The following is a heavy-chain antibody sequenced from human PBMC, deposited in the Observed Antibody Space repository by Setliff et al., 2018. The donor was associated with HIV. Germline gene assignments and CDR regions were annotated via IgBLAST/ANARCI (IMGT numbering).Heavy chain of an antibody. CDR1: GNTFINFY. CDR2: VDPENGKT. V-gene: IGHV1-69-2*01. Sequence: ASVMVSCKASGNTFINFYMHWVRQAPGKGLEWMGRVDPENGKTVYADNFQGRVTITADTSIDTAYMEVRSLTSEDTAVYYCVTAGPGSTYEFDYWGQGTLVTVSS. J-gene: IGHJ4*02. CDR3: VTAGPGSTYEFDY. D-gene: IGHD3-3*01.